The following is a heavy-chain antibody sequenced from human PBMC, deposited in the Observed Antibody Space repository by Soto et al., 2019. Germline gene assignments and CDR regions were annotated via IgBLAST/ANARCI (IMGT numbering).Heavy chain of an antibody. CDR2: MNPNSGNT. D-gene: IGHD2-15*01. Sequence: ASVKVSCKASGYTFTSYDINWVRQATGQGLEWMGWMNPNSGNTGYAQKFQGRVTMTRNTSISTAYMELSSLRSEDTAVYYCARGLGYCSGGSCQGGWFDPWGQGTLVTVS. J-gene: IGHJ5*02. CDR3: ARGLGYCSGGSCQGGWFDP. V-gene: IGHV1-8*01. CDR1: GYTFTSYD.